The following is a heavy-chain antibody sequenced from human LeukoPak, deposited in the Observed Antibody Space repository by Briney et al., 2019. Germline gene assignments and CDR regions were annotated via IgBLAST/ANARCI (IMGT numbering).Heavy chain of an antibody. J-gene: IGHJ4*02. CDR2: ISSSSDYI. V-gene: IGHV3-21*01. Sequence: PRWSLRLSCAASGFTFSSDSMNWVRQAPGKGLEWVSSISSSSDYIYYADSVKGRFAISRDNAKNSLYLQMNSLRAEDTAVYYCARAPHFDWLSAFWGQGTLVTVSS. CDR3: ARAPHFDWLSAF. CDR1: GFTFSSDS. D-gene: IGHD3-9*01.